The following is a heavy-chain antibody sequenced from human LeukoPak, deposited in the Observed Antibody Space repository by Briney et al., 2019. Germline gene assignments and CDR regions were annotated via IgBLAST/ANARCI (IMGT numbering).Heavy chain of an antibody. CDR3: ARGPNSNWSGLDF. CDR2: ISYDGSNK. V-gene: IGHV3-30-3*01. D-gene: IGHD6-6*01. J-gene: IGHJ4*02. Sequence: GRSLRLSCAASGFTFSSCPMHWVRQAPGKGLEWVALISYDGSNKYYADSVKGRFTISRDNSNNTLYLQMNSLRAEDTAVYYCARGPNSNWSGLDFWGQGTLLTVSS. CDR1: GFTFSSCP.